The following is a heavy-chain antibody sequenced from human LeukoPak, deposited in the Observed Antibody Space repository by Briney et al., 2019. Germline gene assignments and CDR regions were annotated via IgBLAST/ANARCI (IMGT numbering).Heavy chain of an antibody. J-gene: IGHJ4*02. Sequence: SETLSLTCIVSGGSVRTTRYYWDWIRQPPGKGLEWIATIHYDGSTSHYTPSLNSRVTIFVDTAKNHFSLNLSCVTAADTAVYYCAGQGGGVALDYWGQGMLVTVSS. V-gene: IGHV4-39*01. CDR1: GGSVRTTRYY. CDR2: IHYDGST. D-gene: IGHD2-8*01. CDR3: AGQGGGVALDY.